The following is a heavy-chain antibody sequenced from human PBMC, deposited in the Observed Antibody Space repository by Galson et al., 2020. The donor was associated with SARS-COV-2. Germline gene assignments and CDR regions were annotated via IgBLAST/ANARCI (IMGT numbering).Heavy chain of an antibody. J-gene: IGHJ6*02. CDR3: ARIPLVGAPFSDYYYYYGMDV. Sequence: SETLSLTCTVSGGSISSYYWSWIRQPPGKGLEWIGYIYYSGSTNYNPSLKSRVTISVDTSKNQFSLKLNSVTAADTAVYYCARIPLVGAPFSDYYYYYGMDVWGQGTTVTVSS. D-gene: IGHD1-26*01. CDR2: IYYSGST. V-gene: IGHV4-59*01. CDR1: GGSISSYY.